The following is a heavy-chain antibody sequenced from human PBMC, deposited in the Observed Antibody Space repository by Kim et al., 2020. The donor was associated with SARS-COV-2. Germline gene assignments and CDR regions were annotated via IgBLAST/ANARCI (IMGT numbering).Heavy chain of an antibody. J-gene: IGHJ4*02. CDR3: TRMASSGSFEY. CDR2: INPTNGNT. Sequence: AAVNVSCKASGFTFTDNYMHWVRQAPGQGLEWMGLINPTNGNTWYAQKFQGRITMTGASSTNTIYLEINSLKSDDSALYYCTRMASSGSFEYWGQGTLVTVSS. CDR1: GFTFTDNY. D-gene: IGHD5-12*01. V-gene: IGHV1-46*03.